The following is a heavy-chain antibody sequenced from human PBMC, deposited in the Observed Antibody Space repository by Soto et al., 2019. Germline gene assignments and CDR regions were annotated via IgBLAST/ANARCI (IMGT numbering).Heavy chain of an antibody. D-gene: IGHD5-18*01. J-gene: IGHJ4*02. CDR1: GGSVTSDEDY. V-gene: IGHV4-30-4*01. Sequence: TLSLTCTVSGGSVTSDEDYWTWIRQSPGKGLEWIGYISNSGSTGYNPSLKTRLSMSVDRSKNQFTLRLTSVTAADTAVYFCATESGSTYGYFDHWGQGTQVTVSS. CDR3: ATESGSTYGYFDH. CDR2: ISNSGST.